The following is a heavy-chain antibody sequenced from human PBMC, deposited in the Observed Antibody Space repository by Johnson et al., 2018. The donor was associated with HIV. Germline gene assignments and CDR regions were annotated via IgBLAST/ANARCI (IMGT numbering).Heavy chain of an antibody. CDR2: ISYDGSNK. CDR3: AKDSSSSGLEDAFDI. V-gene: IGHV3-30*04. CDR1: GFTFSSYA. D-gene: IGHD6-6*01. Sequence: MQLVESGGGVVQPGRSLRLSCAASGFTFSSYAMHWVRQAPGKGLEWVAVISYDGSNKYYADSVKGRFTISRDNAKKSLYLQMNSLRAEDTALYYCAKDSSSSGLEDAFDIWGQGTMVTVSS. J-gene: IGHJ3*02.